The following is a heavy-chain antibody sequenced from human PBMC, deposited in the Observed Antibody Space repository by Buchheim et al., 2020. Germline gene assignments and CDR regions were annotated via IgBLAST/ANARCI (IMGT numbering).Heavy chain of an antibody. CDR1: GFTFSSYG. V-gene: IGHV3-30*18. CDR3: AKDFCSSTSCYLQNNYYYYGMDV. CDR2: ISYDGSNK. Sequence: QVQLVESGGGVVQPGRSLRLSCAASGFTFSSYGMHWVRQAPGKGLEWVAVISYDGSNKYYADSVKGRFTISRDNSKNTLYLQMNSLRAEDTAVYYCAKDFCSSTSCYLQNNYYYYGMDVWGQGTT. D-gene: IGHD2-2*01. J-gene: IGHJ6*02.